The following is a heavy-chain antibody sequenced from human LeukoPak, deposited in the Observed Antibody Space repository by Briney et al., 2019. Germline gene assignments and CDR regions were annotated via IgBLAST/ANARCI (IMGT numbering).Heavy chain of an antibody. CDR3: ARGRSYYGSGSYYSYDY. V-gene: IGHV3-74*01. CDR1: GFTFSSYW. CDR2: INSDGGST. Sequence: PGGSLRLSCAASGFTFSSYWMHWARQAPGKGLVWVSRINSDGGSTSYADSVKGRFTISRDNAKNTLYLQMNSLRAEDTAVYYCARGRSYYGSGSYYSYDYWGQGTLVTVSS. J-gene: IGHJ4*02. D-gene: IGHD3-10*01.